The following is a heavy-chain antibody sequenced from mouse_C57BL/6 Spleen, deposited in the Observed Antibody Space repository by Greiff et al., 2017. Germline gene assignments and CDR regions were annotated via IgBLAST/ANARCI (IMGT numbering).Heavy chain of an antibody. CDR1: GFNIKDYY. CDR3: TTRLTAYFDC. CDR2: IDPENGDT. Sequence: EVQLQQSGAELVRPGASVKLSCTASGFNIKDYYMHWVKQRPEQGLEWIGWIDPENGDTEYALKFPGKATITADTSSNTAYLQLRSLTSEDPAVYFCTTRLTAYFDCWGQGTTLTVSS. J-gene: IGHJ2*01. D-gene: IGHD4-1*01. V-gene: IGHV14-4*01.